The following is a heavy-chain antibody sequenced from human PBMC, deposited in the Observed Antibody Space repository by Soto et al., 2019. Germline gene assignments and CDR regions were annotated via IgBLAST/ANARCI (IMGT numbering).Heavy chain of an antibody. Sequence: GESLKISCKGSGYSFTSYWIGWVRQMPGKGLEWMGIIYPGDSDTRYSPSFQGQVTISADKSISTAYLQWSSLKASDTAMYYCAGGGVRGVITRTSDHYGMDVWGQGTTVPVSS. CDR3: AGGGVRGVITRTSDHYGMDV. CDR2: IYPGDSDT. D-gene: IGHD3-10*01. CDR1: GYSFTSYW. V-gene: IGHV5-51*01. J-gene: IGHJ6*02.